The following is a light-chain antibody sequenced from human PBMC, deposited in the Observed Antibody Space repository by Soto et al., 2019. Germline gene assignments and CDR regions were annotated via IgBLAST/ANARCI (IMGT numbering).Light chain of an antibody. CDR1: QTVIRN. CDR3: QQYAVWPPQT. CDR2: GAS. Sequence: EIVMTQSPATLSVSPGARAPLSCRASQTVIRNLAWYQQKPGQTPRLLIFGASTRATGIPARFSGSGSGTEFTLTISSLQPEDFAVYYCQQYAVWPPQTFGQGTKVDI. V-gene: IGKV3-15*01. J-gene: IGKJ1*01.